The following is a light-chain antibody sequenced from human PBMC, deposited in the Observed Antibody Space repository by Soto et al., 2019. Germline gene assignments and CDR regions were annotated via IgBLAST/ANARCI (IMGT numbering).Light chain of an antibody. V-gene: IGLV2-14*01. CDR3: SSYTTKITIV. CDR2: EVR. J-gene: IGLJ2*01. CDR1: SSDIGGYEY. Sequence: QSVLTQPASVSGSPGQSITISCIGSSSDIGGYEYVSWYQKHPGKAPKLLISEVRNRPSGVSDRFTGSKSGYTASLTISGLQPEDEAEYYCSSYTTKITIVFGGGTKLTVL.